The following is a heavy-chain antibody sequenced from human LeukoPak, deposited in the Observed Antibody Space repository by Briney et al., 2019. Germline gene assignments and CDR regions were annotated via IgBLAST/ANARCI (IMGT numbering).Heavy chain of an antibody. J-gene: IGHJ4*02. V-gene: IGHV4-34*01. Sequence: SETLSLTCAVYGGSFSGYYWNWIRQPPGKGLEWIGEINHSGSTSYNPSLKSRVTISVHTSKNQFSLKLSSVTAADTAVYYCATLSSAFSGFESWGQGTLVTVSS. D-gene: IGHD6-25*01. CDR2: INHSGST. CDR1: GGSFSGYY. CDR3: ATLSSAFSGFES.